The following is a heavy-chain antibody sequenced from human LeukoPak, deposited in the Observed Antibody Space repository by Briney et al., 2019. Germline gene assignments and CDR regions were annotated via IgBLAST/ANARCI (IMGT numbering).Heavy chain of an antibody. CDR2: INAGNGNT. CDR3: ARFEAYYDALGGMDV. CDR1: GYTFTSYA. J-gene: IGHJ6*02. V-gene: IGHV1-3*01. D-gene: IGHD3-22*01. Sequence: ASVKVSCKASGYTFTSYAMHWVRQAPGQRLEWMGWINAGNGNTKYSQKFQGRVTITRDTSASTAYMELSSLRSADTAVYYCARFEAYYDALGGMDVWGQGTTVTVSS.